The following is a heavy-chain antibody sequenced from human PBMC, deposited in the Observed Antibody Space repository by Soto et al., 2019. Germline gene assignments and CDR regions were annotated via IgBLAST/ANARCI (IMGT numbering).Heavy chain of an antibody. V-gene: IGHV1-18*01. CDR2: ISAYNGNT. Sequence: ASVKVSCKASGGTFSSYAISWVRQAPGQGLEWMGWISAYNGNTNYAQKLQGRVTMTTDTSTSTAYMELRSLRSDDTAVYYCARCRGIAAAGTLDVWGQGTTVTVSS. D-gene: IGHD6-13*01. CDR1: GGTFSSYA. J-gene: IGHJ6*02. CDR3: ARCRGIAAAGTLDV.